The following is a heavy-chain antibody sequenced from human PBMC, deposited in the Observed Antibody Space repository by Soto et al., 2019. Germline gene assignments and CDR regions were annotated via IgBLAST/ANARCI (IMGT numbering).Heavy chain of an antibody. CDR3: AHSLTYYSGSGSHNYFDY. J-gene: IGHJ4*02. CDR1: GFSLSTSGVG. V-gene: IGHV2-5*02. D-gene: IGHD3-10*01. CDR2: IYWDDDK. Sequence: QITLKESGPTLVKPTQTLTLTCTFSGFSLSTSGVGVGWIRQPPGKALEWLALIYWDDDKRYSPSLKSRLTITKDTSKNQVVLTMTNMDPVDTATYYCAHSLTYYSGSGSHNYFDYWGQGTLVTVSS.